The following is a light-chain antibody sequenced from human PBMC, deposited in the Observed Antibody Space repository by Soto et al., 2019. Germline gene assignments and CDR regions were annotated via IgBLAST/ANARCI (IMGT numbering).Light chain of an antibody. V-gene: IGKV3-15*01. CDR3: HQYNTSPPGT. Sequence: EIVMTQSPATLSVSPGERATLSCRASQSVGGNLAWYQQKPGRAPRLLVYGASTRATGISARFSGSGSGTEFTLTISSLQSEDFAVYYCHQYNTSPPGTFGQGTKLEMK. CDR2: GAS. J-gene: IGKJ2*02. CDR1: QSVGGN.